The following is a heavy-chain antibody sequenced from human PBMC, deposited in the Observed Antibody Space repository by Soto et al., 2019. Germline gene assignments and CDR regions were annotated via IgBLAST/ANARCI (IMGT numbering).Heavy chain of an antibody. J-gene: IGHJ6*02. CDR3: ARDGSTSWYSYDYHGMDV. Sequence: EVQLVESGGGLVQPGGSLRLSCGASGFTFRTYWLSWGRQVPGKGLEWVANINQDGSEKNYVVSVKGRFTISRDNAKNSLYLQMSSLRAEDTALYYCARDGSTSWYSYDYHGMDVWGQGTTVTVSS. CDR2: INQDGSEK. V-gene: IGHV3-7*05. D-gene: IGHD5-18*01. CDR1: GFTFRTYW.